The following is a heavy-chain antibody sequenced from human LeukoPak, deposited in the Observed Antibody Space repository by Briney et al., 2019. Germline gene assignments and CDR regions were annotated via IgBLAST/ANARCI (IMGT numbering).Heavy chain of an antibody. CDR2: IYSDGST. Sequence: PGGSLRLSCAASGFTVSSNYMSWVRQAPEKGLEWVSEIYSDGSTYYAASVKGRFSISRDKSKNSLYLQMNSLRAEDTAVYYCAELGITMIGGVWGKGTTVTISS. D-gene: IGHD3-10*02. J-gene: IGHJ6*04. V-gene: IGHV3-53*01. CDR3: AELGITMIGGV. CDR1: GFTVSSNY.